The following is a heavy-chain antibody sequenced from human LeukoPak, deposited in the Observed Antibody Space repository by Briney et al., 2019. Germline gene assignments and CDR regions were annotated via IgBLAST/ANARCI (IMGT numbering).Heavy chain of an antibody. Sequence: SETLSLTCTVSGGSISSGDYYWSWIRRPPGKGLEWIGYIYYSGSTYYNPSLKSRVTISVDTSKNQFSLKLSSVTAADTAVYYCARVHYDYVWGSSYYFDYWGQGTLVTVSS. D-gene: IGHD3-16*01. CDR2: IYYSGST. J-gene: IGHJ4*02. CDR3: ARVHYDYVWGSSYYFDY. CDR1: GGSISSGDYY. V-gene: IGHV4-30-4*01.